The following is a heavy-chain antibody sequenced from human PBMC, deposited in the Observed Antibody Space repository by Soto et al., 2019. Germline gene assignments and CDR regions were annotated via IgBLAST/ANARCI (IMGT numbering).Heavy chain of an antibody. J-gene: IGHJ4*02. V-gene: IGHV3-9*01. CDR3: AKDITAVAGDDTPTFDY. CDR2: ISWNSGSI. CDR1: GFTFDDYA. D-gene: IGHD6-19*01. Sequence: PGGSLRLSCAASGFTFDDYAMHWVRQAPGKGLEWVSGISWNSGSIGYADSVKGRFTISRDNAKNSLYLQMNSLRAEDTALYYCAKDITAVAGDDTPTFDYWGQGTLVTVSS.